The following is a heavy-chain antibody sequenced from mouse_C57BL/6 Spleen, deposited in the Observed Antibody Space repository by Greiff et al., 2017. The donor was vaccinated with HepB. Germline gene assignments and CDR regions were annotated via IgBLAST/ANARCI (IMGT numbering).Heavy chain of an antibody. CDR2: IDPSDSET. CDR1: GYTFTSYW. CDR3: AVTTPPRWYFDV. Sequence: QVQLKQPGAELVRPGSSVKLSCKASGYTFTSYWMHWVKQRPIQGLEWIGNIDPSDSETHYNQKFKDKATLTVDKSSSTAYMQLSSLTSEDSAVYYCAVTTPPRWYFDVWGTGTTVTVSS. J-gene: IGHJ1*03. D-gene: IGHD2-3*01. V-gene: IGHV1-52*01.